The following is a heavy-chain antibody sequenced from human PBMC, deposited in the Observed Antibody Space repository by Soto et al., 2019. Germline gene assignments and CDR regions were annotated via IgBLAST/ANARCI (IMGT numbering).Heavy chain of an antibody. CDR2: INTDGSST. Sequence: EVQLVESGGGLVQPGGSLRLSCAVSGFTFSSFWMHWVRQAPGEGLVWVSRINTDGSSTSYADSVKGRFTISRDNAKNTLYLQMISLRVEDTAMYYCANRGGDNFGLSYWGQGTLVTVSS. V-gene: IGHV3-74*01. J-gene: IGHJ4*02. CDR1: GFTFSSFW. D-gene: IGHD5-18*01. CDR3: ANRGGDNFGLSY.